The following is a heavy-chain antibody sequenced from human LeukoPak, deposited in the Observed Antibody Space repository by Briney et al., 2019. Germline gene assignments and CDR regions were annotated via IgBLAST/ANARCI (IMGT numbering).Heavy chain of an antibody. CDR1: GGSISSYY. V-gene: IGHV4-59*01. Sequence: SETLSLTCTVSGGSISSYYWSWIRQPPGKGLEWIGYIYYSRSTNYNPSLKSRVTISVDTSKNQFSLKLSSVTAADTAVYYCARVGGSGYYWGRYNWFDPWGQGTLVTVSS. CDR3: ARVGGSGYYWGRYNWFDP. D-gene: IGHD3-22*01. CDR2: IYYSRST. J-gene: IGHJ5*02.